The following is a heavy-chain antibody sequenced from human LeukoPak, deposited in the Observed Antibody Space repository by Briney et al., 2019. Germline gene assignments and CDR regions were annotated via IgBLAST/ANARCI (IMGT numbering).Heavy chain of an antibody. V-gene: IGHV4-59*08. CDR2: IYYTGSS. D-gene: IGHD6-19*01. Sequence: SGTLSLTCTVSGGSISSYYWSWIRQSPGKGLEWIGSIYYTGSSNYNPSLKSRVTISVDTSKNQFSLKLSSVTAADTAVYYCARHNSGWLDAFGIWGQGTMVTVSS. J-gene: IGHJ3*02. CDR1: GGSISSYY. CDR3: ARHNSGWLDAFGI.